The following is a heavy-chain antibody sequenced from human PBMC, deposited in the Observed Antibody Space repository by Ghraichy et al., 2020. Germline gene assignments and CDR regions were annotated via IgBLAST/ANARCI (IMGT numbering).Heavy chain of an antibody. CDR1: GFTFSSYS. CDR2: ISSSSSYI. Sequence: GGSLRLSCAASGFTFSSYSMNWVRQAPGKGLEWVSSISSSSSYIYYADSVKGRFTISRDNAKNSLYLQMNSLRAEDTAVYYCARGGVREWKGVVIPDYWGQGTLVTVSS. CDR3: ARGGVREWKGVVIPDY. J-gene: IGHJ4*02. V-gene: IGHV3-21*01. D-gene: IGHD3-16*02.